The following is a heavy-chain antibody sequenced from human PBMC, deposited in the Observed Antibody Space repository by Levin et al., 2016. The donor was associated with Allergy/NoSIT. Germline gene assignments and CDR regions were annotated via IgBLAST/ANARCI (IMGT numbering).Heavy chain of an antibody. CDR3: ARGYGDLDH. D-gene: IGHD4-17*01. J-gene: IGHJ4*02. Sequence: VRQAPGKGLEWVSSISTRKSYIYYADSLKGRFTISRDNAKNSLYLQMNSLRAEDTAVYYCARGYGDLDHWGQGTLVTVSS. CDR2: ISTRKSYI. V-gene: IGHV3-21*01.